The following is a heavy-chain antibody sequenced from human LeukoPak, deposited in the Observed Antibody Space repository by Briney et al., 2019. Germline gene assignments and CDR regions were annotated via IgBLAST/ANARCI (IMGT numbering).Heavy chain of an antibody. Sequence: ASVKVSCKASRGTFSSYAIRGVRQAPGQGLEWMGRSIPLTGIANYAQKLQGRVTITANKSTTTAYTEPRSLRSEDTAVSYCARDKVGPAAIVFWFDPWGQGTLVTVSS. D-gene: IGHD2-2*01. J-gene: IGHJ5*02. V-gene: IGHV1-69*04. CDR3: ARDKVGPAAIVFWFDP. CDR1: RGTFSSYA. CDR2: SIPLTGIA.